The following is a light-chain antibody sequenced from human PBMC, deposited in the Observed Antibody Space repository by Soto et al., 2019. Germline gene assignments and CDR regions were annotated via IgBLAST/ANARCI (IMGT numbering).Light chain of an antibody. V-gene: IGKV1-27*01. CDR3: QKYNSAPET. CDR1: QGISNY. J-gene: IGKJ1*01. CDR2: AAS. Sequence: DIPMTQSPSSLSAFVGDRVTITCRASQGISNYLAWYQQKPRKVPKLLIYAASTLQSGVPSRFSGSGSGTDFTLTISSLQPEDVATYYCQKYNSAPETFGQGTKVEIK.